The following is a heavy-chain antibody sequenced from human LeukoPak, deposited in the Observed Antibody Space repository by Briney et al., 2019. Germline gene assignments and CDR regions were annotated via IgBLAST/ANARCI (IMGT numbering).Heavy chain of an antibody. CDR2: IYPSAST. J-gene: IGHJ3*02. CDR1: GGSISRSNYY. V-gene: IGHV4-61*02. D-gene: IGHD3-10*01. CDR3: ARWGFGIQHAFDI. Sequence: PETLSLTCTVSGGSISRSNYYCSSIPQPAGKGVGWIGRIYPSASTHYNPYLKRRVTMSVNTSKNQFSLKLRSVTAADTAVYYCARWGFGIQHAFDIWGQGTMVTVSS.